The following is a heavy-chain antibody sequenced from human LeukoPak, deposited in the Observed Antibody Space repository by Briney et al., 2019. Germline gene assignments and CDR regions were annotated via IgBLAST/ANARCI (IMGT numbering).Heavy chain of an antibody. V-gene: IGHV3-21*01. CDR1: GFTFGSYS. J-gene: IGHJ4*02. Sequence: GGSLRLSCAASGFTFGSYSMNWVRQAPGKGLEWVSSISSSSSYIYYADSVKGRFTISRDNAKNSLYLQMNSLRAEDTAVYYCASSYNWNPYYFDYWGQGTLVTVSS. CDR3: ASSYNWNPYYFDY. CDR2: ISSSSSYI. D-gene: IGHD1-20*01.